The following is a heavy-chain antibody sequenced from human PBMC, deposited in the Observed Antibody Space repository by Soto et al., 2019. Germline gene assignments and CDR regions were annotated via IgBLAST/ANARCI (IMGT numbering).Heavy chain of an antibody. CDR2: ISYDGSNK. J-gene: IGHJ4*02. Sequence: QVQLVESGGGVVQPGRSLRLSCAASGFTFSSYGMHWVRQAPGKGLEWVPVISYDGSNKYYADSVRGRFTISRDNSKNPPYLQMTRLRAADTAVYYCAPGFGAFDYWGEGTLVTVSS. CDR3: APGFGAFDY. CDR1: GFTFSSYG. D-gene: IGHD3-10*01. V-gene: IGHV3-30*03.